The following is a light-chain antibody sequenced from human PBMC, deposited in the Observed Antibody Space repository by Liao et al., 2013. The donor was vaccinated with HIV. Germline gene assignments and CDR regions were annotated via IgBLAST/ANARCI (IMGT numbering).Light chain of an antibody. CDR1: YLGSKS. CDR2: YDD. CDR3: QAWDSGVSFV. Sequence: SYELTQPPSVSVAPGKTARITCGGNYLGSKSVHWYQQKPGQAPVLVMYYDDDRPSGIPERFSGSQSGNTATLTISGTQAMDEADYYCQAWDSGVSFVFGSGTRVTV. V-gene: IGLV3-21*01. J-gene: IGLJ1*01.